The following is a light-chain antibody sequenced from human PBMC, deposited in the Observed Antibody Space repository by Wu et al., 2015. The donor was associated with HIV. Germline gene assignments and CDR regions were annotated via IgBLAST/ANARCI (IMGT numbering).Light chain of an antibody. CDR2: GAS. CDR3: QQYDESPFA. J-gene: IGKJ3*01. CDR1: QSVTSNY. Sequence: EIVLTQSPGTLSLSPGERATLSCRASQSVTSNYLAWYQQKPGQAPRLLIYGASSRATGIPDRFSGSGSGTDFTLTISRLEPEDFAVYYCQQYDESPFAFGPGTKVDIK. V-gene: IGKV3-20*01.